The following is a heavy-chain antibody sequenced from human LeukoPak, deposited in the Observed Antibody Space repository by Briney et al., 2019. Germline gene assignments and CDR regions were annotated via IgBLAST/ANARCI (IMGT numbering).Heavy chain of an antibody. Sequence: LGTLSPTSTVSRGSISSTSYNWGWIRQPPGKGLEWIATISYSGRTFYNPSLKSRVTIFVDTSKNQFSLKLRSVTAADTAVYYCARLSGSYSPFGYWGQGTLVTVSS. J-gene: IGHJ4*02. CDR3: ARLSGSYSPFGY. CDR1: RGSISSTSYN. CDR2: ISYSGRT. D-gene: IGHD1-26*01. V-gene: IGHV4-39*01.